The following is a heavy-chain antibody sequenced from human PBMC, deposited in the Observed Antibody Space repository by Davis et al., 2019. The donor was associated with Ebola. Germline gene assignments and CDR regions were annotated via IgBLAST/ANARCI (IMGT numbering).Heavy chain of an antibody. CDR3: ARGNYIWGSYRSLSGVGQH. CDR2: ITHSGST. D-gene: IGHD3-16*02. V-gene: IGHV4-34*01. CDR1: GGSFSGYY. J-gene: IGHJ1*01. Sequence: PSETLSLTCAVYGGSFSGYYWSWIRQPPGKGLEWIGEITHSGSTNYNPSLKSRVTISGDTSKNQLSLNLSSVTAADTAVYYCARGNYIWGSYRSLSGVGQHWGQGTLVTVSS.